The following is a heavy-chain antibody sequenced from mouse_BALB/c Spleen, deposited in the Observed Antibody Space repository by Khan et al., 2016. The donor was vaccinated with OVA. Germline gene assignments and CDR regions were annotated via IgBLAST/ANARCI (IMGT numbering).Heavy chain of an antibody. CDR1: GFSFTSYG. Sequence: QVQLKESGPGLVAPSQSLSITCTVSGFSFTSYGVSWVRQPPGKGLEWLGVIWGDGSTNYHSALIYRLSISKDNSKSQVFLKLNSLQTDDTATYYCAIIYYGFDWFAYWGQGTLVTVSA. CDR3: AIIYYGFDWFAY. D-gene: IGHD2-2*01. V-gene: IGHV2-3*01. CDR2: IWGDGST. J-gene: IGHJ3*01.